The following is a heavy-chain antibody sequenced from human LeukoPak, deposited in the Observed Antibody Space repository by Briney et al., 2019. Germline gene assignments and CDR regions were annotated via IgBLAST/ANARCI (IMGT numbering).Heavy chain of an antibody. CDR2: IFPSGGEI. V-gene: IGHV3-23*01. CDR1: GFTFSTFA. Sequence: GGSLRLSCAASGFTFSTFAMIWVRQPPGKGLEWVSSIFPSGGEIHYTDSVRGRFTISRDNSKSTLSLQMNSLRAEDTAIYYCATYRQVLLPFESWGQATLVTVSS. CDR3: ATYRQVLLPFES. J-gene: IGHJ4*02. D-gene: IGHD2-8*02.